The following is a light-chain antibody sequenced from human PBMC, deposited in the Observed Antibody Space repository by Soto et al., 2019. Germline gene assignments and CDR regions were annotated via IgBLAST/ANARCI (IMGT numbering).Light chain of an antibody. J-gene: IGLJ3*02. CDR1: SSDVGRYNY. CDR2: EVS. V-gene: IGLV2-8*01. CDR3: SADVNNKV. Sequence: QSVLTQPPSASGSPGQSVTISCTGTSSDVGRYNYVSWYQQHPGKAPRLIIYEVSKRPSGVPDRFSGSKSGNTASLTGPGLQAEDEADYCCSADVNNKVFGGGTKLTVL.